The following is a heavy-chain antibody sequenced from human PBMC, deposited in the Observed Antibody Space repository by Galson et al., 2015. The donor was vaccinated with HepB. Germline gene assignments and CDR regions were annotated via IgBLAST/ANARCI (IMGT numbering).Heavy chain of an antibody. Sequence: SLRLSCAASGFTFSSYSMNWVRQAPGKGLEWVSYISSSSSTIYYADSVKGRFTISRDNAKNSLYLQMNSLRAEDTAVYYCARDSSWYGIGWFDPWGQGTLVTVSS. V-gene: IGHV3-48*04. CDR2: ISSSSSTI. CDR3: ARDSSWYGIGWFDP. J-gene: IGHJ5*02. CDR1: GFTFSSYS. D-gene: IGHD6-13*01.